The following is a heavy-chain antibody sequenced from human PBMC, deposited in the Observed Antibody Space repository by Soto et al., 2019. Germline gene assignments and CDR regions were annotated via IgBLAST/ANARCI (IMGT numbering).Heavy chain of an antibody. CDR2: INWDSEDI. CDR1: GINFDDFA. J-gene: IGHJ4*02. D-gene: IGHD2-8*01. V-gene: IGHV3-9*01. Sequence: VQLVESGGGLVQPGGSRRLSCVVSGINFDDFAMHWVRQVPGKGLEWGSGINWDSEDIGYADSVKGRFTISRDNAKNTRYLQMNSLKAEDTALYYCAKDTAPGFYDANGHLDSWGQGTPVTVSS. CDR3: AKDTAPGFYDANGHLDS.